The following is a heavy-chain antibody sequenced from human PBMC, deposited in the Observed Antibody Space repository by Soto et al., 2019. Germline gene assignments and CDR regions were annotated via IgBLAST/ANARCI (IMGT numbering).Heavy chain of an antibody. V-gene: IGHV4-59*01. CDR3: ARAVGFLEWFGAFDI. Sequence: SETLSLTCTVSGGSISSYYWSWIRQPPGKGLEWIGYIYYSGSTNYNPSLKSRVTISVDTSKNQFSLKLSSVTAADTAVYYCARAVGFLEWFGAFDIWGQGTMVT. CDR1: GGSISSYY. J-gene: IGHJ3*02. D-gene: IGHD3-3*01. CDR2: IYYSGST.